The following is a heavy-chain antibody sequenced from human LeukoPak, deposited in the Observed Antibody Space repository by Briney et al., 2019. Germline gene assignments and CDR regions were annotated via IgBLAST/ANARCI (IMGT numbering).Heavy chain of an antibody. V-gene: IGHV3-21*01. CDR2: MSTSSSYI. Sequence: PGGSLRLSCAASGFSFSSYGMNWVRQAPGKGLEWVSSMSTSSSYIYYADSVKGRITTSRDNAKNSLYLQMNSLRAEDTAVYYCARAGYCSSTSCYMGSSDYWGQGTLVTVSS. J-gene: IGHJ4*02. D-gene: IGHD2-2*02. CDR3: ARAGYCSSTSCYMGSSDY. CDR1: GFSFSSYG.